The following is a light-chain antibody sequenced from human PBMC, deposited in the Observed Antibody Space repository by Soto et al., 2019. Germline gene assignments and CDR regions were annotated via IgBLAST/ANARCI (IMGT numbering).Light chain of an antibody. V-gene: IGKV1-27*01. J-gene: IGKJ5*01. CDR3: QKYNSALT. Sequence: DIQMTQSPSTLSGSVGDRVTITCRASQTISSWLAWYQQKPGKAPKLLIYTASTLQSGVPSRFSGSGSGTDFTLTISSLQPEDVATYYCQKYNSALTFGQGTRLEN. CDR2: TAS. CDR1: QTISSW.